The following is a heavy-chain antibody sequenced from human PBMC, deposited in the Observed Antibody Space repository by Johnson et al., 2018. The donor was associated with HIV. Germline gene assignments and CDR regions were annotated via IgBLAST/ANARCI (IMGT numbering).Heavy chain of an antibody. CDR1: GFTFSSYG. Sequence: QVQLVESGGGVIRPGGSLRLSCAASGFTFSSYGMHWVRQAPGKGLEWVAVISYDGSNKYYADSVKGRFTISRDNSKKTLYLQMNSLRAEDTAMYYCARRIAAADDAFDIWGHGTMVTVSS. J-gene: IGHJ3*02. CDR3: ARRIAAADDAFDI. CDR2: ISYDGSNK. V-gene: IGHV3-30*03. D-gene: IGHD6-25*01.